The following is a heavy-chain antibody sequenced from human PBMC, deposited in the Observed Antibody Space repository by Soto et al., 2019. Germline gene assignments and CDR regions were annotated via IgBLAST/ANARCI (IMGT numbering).Heavy chain of an antibody. J-gene: IGHJ6*02. CDR1: GDSISRNGYF. CDR3: ARGTMLRGPGYYYAMDV. CDR2: IYYDGRS. V-gene: IGHV4-31*03. Sequence: TLSLTCSVSGDSISRNGYFWTWIRQHPGKGLEWIGYIYYDGRSYYTPSLKSRVIISVDTSKNQFSLNLTAVTAADTAVYYCARGTMLRGPGYYYAMDVWGQGTTVTVSS. D-gene: IGHD3-10*01.